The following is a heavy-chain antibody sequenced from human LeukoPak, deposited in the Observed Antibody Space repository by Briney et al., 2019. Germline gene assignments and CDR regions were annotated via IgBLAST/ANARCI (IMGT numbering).Heavy chain of an antibody. CDR3: ARGRVVIGYYYYGMDV. CDR1: GGSFSGYY. Sequence: PSETLSLTCAVYGGSFSGYYWSWIRQPPGKGLEWIGEINHSGSTNYNPSLKSRVTISVDPSKNQFSLKLSSVTAADTAVYYCARGRVVIGYYYYGMDVWGQGTTVTVSS. D-gene: IGHD3-22*01. V-gene: IGHV4-34*01. CDR2: INHSGST. J-gene: IGHJ6*02.